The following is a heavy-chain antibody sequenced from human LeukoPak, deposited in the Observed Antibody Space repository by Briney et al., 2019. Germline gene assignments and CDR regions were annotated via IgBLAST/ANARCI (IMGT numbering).Heavy chain of an antibody. CDR2: MFNSGTT. CDR1: GVSISDYY. D-gene: IGHD3-10*01. CDR3: ARGGYGLAFEY. Sequence: SETLSLTCTVSGVSISDYYWGWIRQPPGKGLEWIGYMFNSGTTKYNPSLKSRVTILVEMPKNQFSLKLNSVTAADTAMYYCARGGYGLAFEYWGQGTLVTVSS. J-gene: IGHJ4*02. V-gene: IGHV4-59*01.